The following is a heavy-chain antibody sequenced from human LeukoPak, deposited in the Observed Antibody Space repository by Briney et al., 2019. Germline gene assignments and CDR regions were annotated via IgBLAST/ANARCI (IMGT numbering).Heavy chain of an antibody. CDR3: ARDRAGGWFDP. J-gene: IGHJ5*02. D-gene: IGHD3-10*01. CDR1: GYTFRTYD. V-gene: IGHV1-8*01. CDR2: MNPNSGNT. Sequence: ASVKVSCKASGYTFRTYDINWVRQATGQGLEWMGWMNPNSGNTGYAQKFQGRVTLTRNTSISTAYMELSSLRSEGTAVYYCARDRAGGWFDPWGQGTLVIVSS.